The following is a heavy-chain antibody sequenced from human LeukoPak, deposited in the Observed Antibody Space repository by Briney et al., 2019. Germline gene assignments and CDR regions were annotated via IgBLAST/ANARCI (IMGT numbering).Heavy chain of an antibody. CDR1: GFTDSSNY. J-gene: IGHJ4*02. D-gene: IGHD3-10*01. Sequence: GGSLRLSCSASGFTDSSNYMSWVRQAPGKGLEWVSVIYAGGATAYADSVKGRFIISRDNSKNTLYLQMNSLRAEDTALYYCAREGGDSMIQGVIADWGQGTLVTVSS. V-gene: IGHV3-53*01. CDR3: AREGGDSMIQGVIAD. CDR2: IYAGGAT.